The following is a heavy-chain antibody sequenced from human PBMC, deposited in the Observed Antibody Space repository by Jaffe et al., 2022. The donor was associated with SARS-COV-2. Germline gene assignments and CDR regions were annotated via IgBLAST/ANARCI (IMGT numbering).Heavy chain of an antibody. J-gene: IGHJ4*02. D-gene: IGHD3-3*01. Sequence: QVQLVESGGGVVQPGRSLRLSCAASGFTFSSYAMHWVRQAPGKGLEWVAVISYDGSNKYYADSVKGRFTISRDNSKNTLYLQMNSLRAEDTAVYYCARYRGRGFWSGSPDFDYWGQGTLVTVSS. CDR3: ARYRGRGFWSGSPDFDY. V-gene: IGHV3-30-3*01. CDR1: GFTFSSYA. CDR2: ISYDGSNK.